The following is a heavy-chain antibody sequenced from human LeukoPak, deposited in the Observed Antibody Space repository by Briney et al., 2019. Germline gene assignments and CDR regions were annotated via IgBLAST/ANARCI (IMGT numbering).Heavy chain of an antibody. CDR3: ARVGGYARYYFDY. CDR1: GFTVSSNY. D-gene: IGHD5-12*01. J-gene: IGHJ4*02. V-gene: IGHV3-30-3*01. CDR2: ISYDGSNK. Sequence: PGGSLRLSCAASGFTVSSNYMSWVRQSPGKGLEWVALISYDGSNKYYADSVKGRFTISRDNSKNTLYLQMNSLRAEDTALYYCARVGGYARYYFDYWGQGTLVTVSS.